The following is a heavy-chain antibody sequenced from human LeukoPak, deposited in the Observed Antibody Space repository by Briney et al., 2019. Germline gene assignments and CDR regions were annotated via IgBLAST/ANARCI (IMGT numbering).Heavy chain of an antibody. D-gene: IGHD6-13*01. V-gene: IGHV6-1*01. CDR1: GDSVSSNSAA. CDR3: ARANVGYSSSWYDFDY. J-gene: IGHJ4*02. Sequence: SQTLSLTCAISGDSVSSNSAAWNWIRQSPSRGFEWLGRTYYRSKWYNDYAVSVKSRITINPDTSKNQFSLQLNPVTPEDTAVYYCARANVGYSSSWYDFDYWGQGTLVTVSS. CDR2: TYYRSKWYN.